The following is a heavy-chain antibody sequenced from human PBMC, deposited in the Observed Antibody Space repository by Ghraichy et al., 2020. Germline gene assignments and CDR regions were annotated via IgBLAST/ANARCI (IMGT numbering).Heavy chain of an antibody. V-gene: IGHV4-59*01. J-gene: IGHJ4*02. Sequence: SQTLSLTCTVSGGSISSYSWSWIRQPPGKGLEWIRYIYYSGGTKYNPSLKSRVTISVDTSKNQFSLKLSSVTAADTAVYYCAGARDTSGYFRYWGQGTLVTVSS. CDR1: GGSISSYS. CDR2: IYYSGGT. CDR3: AGARDTSGYFRY. D-gene: IGHD3-22*01.